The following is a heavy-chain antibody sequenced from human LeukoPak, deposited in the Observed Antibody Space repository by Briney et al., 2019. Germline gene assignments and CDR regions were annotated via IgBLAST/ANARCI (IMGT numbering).Heavy chain of an antibody. CDR3: ARDLSYSYRGLSGRFDP. V-gene: IGHV3-74*01. Sequence: GGSLRLSCAASGFTVSSNYMSWVRQAPGKGLVWVSHINDDGSSTNDADSVKGRFTISRDNAKNTLYLQMNSLRAEDTAVYYCARDLSYSYRGLSGRFDPWGQGTLVTVFS. CDR2: INDDGSST. CDR1: GFTVSSNY. D-gene: IGHD1-26*01. J-gene: IGHJ5*02.